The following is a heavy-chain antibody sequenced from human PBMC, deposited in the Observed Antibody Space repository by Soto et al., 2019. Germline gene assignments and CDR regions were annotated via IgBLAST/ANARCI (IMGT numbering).Heavy chain of an antibody. J-gene: IGHJ3*02. CDR3: ARLYYYDSSGYDAFDI. D-gene: IGHD3-22*01. Sequence: SVKVSCKASGGTFSSYTISWVRQAPGQGLEWMGRIIPILGIANYAQKFQGRVTITADKSTSTAYMELSSLRSEDTAVYYCARLYYYDSSGYDAFDIWGQGTMVTVSS. CDR2: IIPILGIA. CDR1: GGTFSSYT. V-gene: IGHV1-69*02.